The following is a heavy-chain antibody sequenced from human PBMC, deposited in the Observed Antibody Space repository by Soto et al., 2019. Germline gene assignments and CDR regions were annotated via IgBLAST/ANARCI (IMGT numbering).Heavy chain of an antibody. V-gene: IGHV3-74*01. CDR1: GFTFSGHW. Sequence: EVQLAESGGGLVQPGGSLRLSCAASGFTFSGHWMHWVRQAPGKGLVWLSRINSGGSRTNYADSVKGRFTISRDNAKNTFYLEMNSLRVEDPAVYYCARGNCSGENCFFGGTHWGQGTLVTVSS. CDR3: ARGNCSGENCFFGGTH. CDR2: INSGGSRT. J-gene: IGHJ4*02. D-gene: IGHD2-15*01.